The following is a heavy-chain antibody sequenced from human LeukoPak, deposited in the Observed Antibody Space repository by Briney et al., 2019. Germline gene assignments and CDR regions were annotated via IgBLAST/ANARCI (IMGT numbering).Heavy chain of an antibody. V-gene: IGHV4-59*01. J-gene: IGHJ6*03. CDR2: IYYSGST. CDR1: GGSISSYY. D-gene: IGHD6-13*01. CDR3: ARERQQLVYYYYYYYMDV. Sequence: SETLSLTCTVSGGSISSYYWSWIRQPPGKGLEWIGYIYYSGSTNYNPSLKSRVTISVDTSKSQFSLKLSSVTAADTAVYYCARERQQLVYYYYYYYMDVWGKGTTVTVSS.